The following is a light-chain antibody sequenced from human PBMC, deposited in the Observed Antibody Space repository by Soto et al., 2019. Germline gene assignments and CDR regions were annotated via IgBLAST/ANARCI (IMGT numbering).Light chain of an antibody. Sequence: AIQLTQSPSSLSASVGDRVTITCRASQDISSSLAWYQQKAGKAPKLLIYGASILQSGVPSGFSGSGFGTDFTLTISSLRAEDFAIYYCQQHKSYPVTFGGGTKVDIK. J-gene: IGKJ4*01. CDR3: QQHKSYPVT. V-gene: IGKV1-13*02. CDR1: QDISSS. CDR2: GAS.